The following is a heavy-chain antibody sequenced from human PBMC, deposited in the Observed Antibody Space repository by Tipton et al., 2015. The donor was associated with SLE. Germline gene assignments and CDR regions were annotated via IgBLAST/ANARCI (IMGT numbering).Heavy chain of an antibody. CDR3: ARVRNARVATRPLRYYYYGMDV. J-gene: IGHJ6*02. D-gene: IGHD5-12*01. V-gene: IGHV4-34*01. CDR1: GGSFSVHY. CDR2: IDQSRST. Sequence: TLSLTCAVYGGSFSVHYWSWSWIRQPPGKGLEWIGEIDQSRSTNYNPSLKSRVTISRDTSKNQFSLKLSSVTAADTAVYYCARVRNARVATRPLRYYYYGMDVWGQGTTVTVSS.